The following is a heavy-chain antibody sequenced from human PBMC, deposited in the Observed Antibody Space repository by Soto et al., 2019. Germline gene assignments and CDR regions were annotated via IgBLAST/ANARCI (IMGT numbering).Heavy chain of an antibody. V-gene: IGHV3-23*01. D-gene: IGHD6-13*01. J-gene: IGHJ4*02. CDR2: IGGSGGYT. CDR3: AKDAAMVSSTFNYFDY. Sequence: PGGSLRLSCAASGFFFISYAMSWVRQDPGKGLEWVSGIGGSGGYTSYADSVKGRFTISRDNSKNTLYLQMKSLRDEDTAVYFCAKDAAMVSSTFNYFDYWGQGTLVTVSS. CDR1: GFFFISYA.